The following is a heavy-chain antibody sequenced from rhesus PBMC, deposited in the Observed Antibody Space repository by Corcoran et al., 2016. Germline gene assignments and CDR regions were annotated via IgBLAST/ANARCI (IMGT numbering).Heavy chain of an antibody. Sequence: QVQLQESGPRLVKPSETLSLTCAASGGPVSSGYYYWSWIRQPPGKGLEWIGYIPYSGSTRYNPSLKSRLTISRDTAKNHFSLILNSVTAADTAVYYCVRSGSGWAFDYWGQGVLVTVSS. CDR2: IPYSGST. V-gene: IGHV4-122*02. CDR3: VRSGSGWAFDY. CDR1: GGPVSSGYYY. J-gene: IGHJ4*01. D-gene: IGHD6-31*01.